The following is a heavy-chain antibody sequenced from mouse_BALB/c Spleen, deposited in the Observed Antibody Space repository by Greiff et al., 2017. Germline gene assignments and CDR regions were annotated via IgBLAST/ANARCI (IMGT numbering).Heavy chain of an antibody. CDR2: ISSGGST. CDR3: ARRGYYGNDYAMDY. J-gene: IGHJ4*01. V-gene: IGHV5-6-5*01. D-gene: IGHD2-1*01. Sequence: EVKLMESGGGLVKPGGSLKLSCAASGFTFSSYAMSWVRQTPEKRLEWVASISSGGSTYYPDSVKGRFTISRDNARNILYLQMSSLRSEDTAMYYCARRGYYGNDYAMDYWGQGTSVTVSS. CDR1: GFTFSSYA.